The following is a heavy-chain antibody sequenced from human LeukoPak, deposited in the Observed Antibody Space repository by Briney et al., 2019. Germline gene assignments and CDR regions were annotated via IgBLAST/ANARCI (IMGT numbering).Heavy chain of an antibody. CDR2: IYYSGST. J-gene: IGHJ6*02. CDR1: GGSISSYY. Sequence: SETLSLTCTVSGGSISSYYWSWIRQPPGKGLEWIGYIYYSGSTNYNPSLKSRVTISVDTSKNQFSLKLSSVTAADTAVYYCARTMVYSMDVWGQGTTVTVSS. CDR3: ARTMVYSMDV. V-gene: IGHV4-59*01. D-gene: IGHD4/OR15-4a*01.